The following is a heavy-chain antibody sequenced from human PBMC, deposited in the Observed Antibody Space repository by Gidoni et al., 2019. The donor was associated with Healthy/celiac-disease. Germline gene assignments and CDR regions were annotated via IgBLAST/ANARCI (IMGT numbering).Heavy chain of an antibody. D-gene: IGHD6-13*01. Sequence: QVQLVQSGAEVKKPGASVKVSCKASGYTFTGYYMHWVRQAPGQGLEWMGWINPNSGGKNYAQKFQGRVTMTRDTSISTAYMELSRLRSDDTAVYYCARGEGSSSWSWFDPWGQGTLVTVSS. CDR1: GYTFTGYY. CDR2: INPNSGGK. CDR3: ARGEGSSSWSWFDP. V-gene: IGHV1-2*02. J-gene: IGHJ5*02.